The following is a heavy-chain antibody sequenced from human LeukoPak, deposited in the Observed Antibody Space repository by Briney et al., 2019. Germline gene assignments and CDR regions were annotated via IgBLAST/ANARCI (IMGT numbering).Heavy chain of an antibody. D-gene: IGHD6-13*01. Sequence: PGGSLRLSCAASGFSFSNHWMHWVRQVPGKGLVWVSRINSDGSSTTYADSVKGRFTISRDNAKNTLYLQVNSLRDEDTAVYYCTRDVSQSSSWYGEFDYWGQGTQVTVSS. J-gene: IGHJ4*02. CDR2: INSDGSST. CDR1: GFSFSNHW. CDR3: TRDVSQSSSWYGEFDY. V-gene: IGHV3-74*03.